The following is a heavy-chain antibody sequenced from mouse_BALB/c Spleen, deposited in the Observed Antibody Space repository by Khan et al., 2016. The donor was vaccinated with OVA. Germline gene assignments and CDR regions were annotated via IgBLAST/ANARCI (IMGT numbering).Heavy chain of an antibody. CDR3: AGQPYYHYNIMDY. J-gene: IGHJ4*01. D-gene: IGHD2-4*01. Sequence: QMQLEESGPGLVAPSQSLSITCTISGFSLTNYGVHWVRQPPGKGLEWLVVIWSDGSTTYNSALKSRLTISKDNSKGQVFLKVNSLQTDDTAMYFCAGQPYYHYNIMDYWGQGTSVTVSS. CDR2: IWSDGST. V-gene: IGHV2-6-1*01. CDR1: GFSLTNYG.